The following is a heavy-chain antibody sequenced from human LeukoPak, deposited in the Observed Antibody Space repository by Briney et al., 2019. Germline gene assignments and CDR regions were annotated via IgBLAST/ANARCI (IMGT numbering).Heavy chain of an antibody. D-gene: IGHD3-22*01. CDR2: IYTSGST. CDR3: ARAEVVVVPERYFDL. Sequence: SETLSLTCTVSGGSISSYYWSWIRQPAGKGLEWIGRIYTSGSTNYNPSLKSRVTMSADTSKNQFSLKLSSVTAADTAVYYCARAEVVVVPERYFDLWGRGTLVTVSS. V-gene: IGHV4-4*07. CDR1: GGSISSYY. J-gene: IGHJ2*01.